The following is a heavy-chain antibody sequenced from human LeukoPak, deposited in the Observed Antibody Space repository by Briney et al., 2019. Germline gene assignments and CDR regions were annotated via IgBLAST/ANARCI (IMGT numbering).Heavy chain of an antibody. CDR3: ARASGWYGAYFDY. J-gene: IGHJ4*02. V-gene: IGHV1-69*04. CDR2: IIPILGIA. CDR1: GGTFSSYA. Sequence: SVKVSCKASGGTFSSYAISWVRQAPGQGLEWMGRIIPILGIANYAQKIQGRVTITADKSTSTAYMELSSLRSEDTAVYYCARASGWYGAYFDYWGQGTLVTVSS. D-gene: IGHD6-19*01.